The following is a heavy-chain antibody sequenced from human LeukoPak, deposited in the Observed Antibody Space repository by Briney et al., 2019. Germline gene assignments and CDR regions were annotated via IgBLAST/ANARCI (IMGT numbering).Heavy chain of an antibody. Sequence: SETLSLTCTVSGGSISSYYWGWIRQPPGKGLEWIGSIYYSGSTYYNPSLKSRVTISVDTSKNQFSLKLSSVTAADTAVYYCARHVIENFDYWGQGTLVTVSS. CDR3: ARHVIENFDY. CDR1: GGSISSYY. V-gene: IGHV4-39*01. CDR2: IYYSGST. J-gene: IGHJ4*02. D-gene: IGHD3-22*01.